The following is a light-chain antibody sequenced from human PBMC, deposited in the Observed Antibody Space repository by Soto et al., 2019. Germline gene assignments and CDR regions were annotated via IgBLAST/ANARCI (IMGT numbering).Light chain of an antibody. J-gene: IGKJ5*01. CDR3: QQSYSTLPIT. CDR2: DAS. CDR1: QSVSSY. V-gene: IGKV3-11*01. Sequence: EIVLTQSPGTLSLSPGERATLSCRASQSVSSYLAWYQQKPGQAPRLLIYDASNRATGIPARFSGSGSGTDFTLTISSLQPEDFATYYCQQSYSTLPITFGQGTRLEIK.